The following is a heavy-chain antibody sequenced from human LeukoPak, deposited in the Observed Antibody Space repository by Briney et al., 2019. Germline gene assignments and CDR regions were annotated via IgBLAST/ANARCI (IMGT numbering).Heavy chain of an antibody. CDR2: IKHDGSEK. CDR1: GFSFTSYW. Sequence: GGSLRLSCAASGFSFTSYWMSWVRQAPGKGLEWGANIKHDGSEKYYVDSVKGRFTVSRDNAKNSLYLQMNSLRAEDTAIYYCATHIIEATALHYWGQGTLVTVSS. D-gene: IGHD2/OR15-2a*01. J-gene: IGHJ4*02. CDR3: ATHIIEATALHY. V-gene: IGHV3-7*03.